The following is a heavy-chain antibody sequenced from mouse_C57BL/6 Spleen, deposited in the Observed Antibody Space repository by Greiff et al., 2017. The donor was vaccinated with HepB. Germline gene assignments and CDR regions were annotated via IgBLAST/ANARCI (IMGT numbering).Heavy chain of an antibody. J-gene: IGHJ2*01. D-gene: IGHD2-4*01. Sequence: EVHLVESGGGLVQPGGSLSLSCAASGFTFTDYYMSWVRQPPGKALEWLGFIRNKANGYTTEYSASVKGRFTISRDNSQSILYLQMNALRAEDSATYYCASQYDYEGYFDYWGQGTTLTVSS. CDR1: GFTFTDYY. CDR3: ASQYDYEGYFDY. V-gene: IGHV7-3*01. CDR2: IRNKANGYTT.